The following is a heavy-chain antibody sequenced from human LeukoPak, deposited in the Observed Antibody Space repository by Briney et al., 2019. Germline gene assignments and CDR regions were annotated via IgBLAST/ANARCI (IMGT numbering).Heavy chain of an antibody. D-gene: IGHD3-9*01. CDR3: ASAFYDILTGYGY. J-gene: IGHJ4*02. CDR2: IIPIFGTA. Sequence: EASVKVSCKASGGTFSSYAISWVRQAPGQGLEWMGGIIPIFGTANYAQKFQGRVTIIADESTSTAYMELSSLRSEDTAVYYCASAFYDILTGYGYWGQGTLVTVSS. CDR1: GGTFSSYA. V-gene: IGHV1-69*13.